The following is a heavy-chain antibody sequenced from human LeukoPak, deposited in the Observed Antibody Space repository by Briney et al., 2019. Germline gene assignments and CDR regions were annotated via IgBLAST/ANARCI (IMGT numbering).Heavy chain of an antibody. V-gene: IGHV3-7*01. J-gene: IGHJ4*02. CDR1: GFSFSNSW. CDR3: ARDRSISGVVTIDF. CDR2: IKQDGSET. D-gene: IGHD3-3*01. Sequence: GGSLRLSCAASGFSFSNSWMTWVSQSPGKGLELVANIKQDGSETYYVDSVMGRFTISRLNAKNSVYLQMNSLRAEDTAVYYCARDRSISGVVTIDFWGQGTLVTVSS.